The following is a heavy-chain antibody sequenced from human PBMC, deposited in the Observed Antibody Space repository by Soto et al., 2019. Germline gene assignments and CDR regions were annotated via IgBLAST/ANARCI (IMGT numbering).Heavy chain of an antibody. Sequence: XGALRLSCPASGFTFSSYAMRWVRQAPGKGLEWVAVISYDGSNKYYADSVKGRSTISRDNSKNTLYLQMNSLRAEDTAVYYCAREEVVPAANADYYYYYGMDAWGQGTTVTVSS. D-gene: IGHD2-2*01. J-gene: IGHJ6*02. V-gene: IGHV3-30-3*01. CDR2: ISYDGSNK. CDR3: AREEVVPAANADYYYYYGMDA. CDR1: GFTFSSYA.